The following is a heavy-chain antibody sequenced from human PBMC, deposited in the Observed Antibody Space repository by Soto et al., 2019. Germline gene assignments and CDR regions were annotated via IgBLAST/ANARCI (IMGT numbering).Heavy chain of an antibody. CDR2: ISSSSSYI. CDR3: ARGVGIDEYFQH. CDR1: GFTFSSYS. Sequence: EVQLVESGGGLVKPGGSLRLSCAASGFTFSSYSMNWVRQAPGKGLEWVSSISSSSSYIYYADSVKGRFTISRDNAKNSLYLQMNSLRAEDTAVYYCARGVGIDEYFQHWGQGTLVTVSS. V-gene: IGHV3-21*01. J-gene: IGHJ1*01.